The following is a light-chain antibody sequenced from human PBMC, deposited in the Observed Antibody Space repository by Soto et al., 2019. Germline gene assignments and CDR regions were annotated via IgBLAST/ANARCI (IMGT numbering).Light chain of an antibody. CDR3: QQFHNWPPLT. Sequence: MTKSPATLSVSQGETATLSCRASQNIGGTLAWYQQKPGQAPRLLFYGASTRATGIPARFSGSGSGTEFTLTISSLQSEDFAVYYCQQFHNWPPLTFGEGTKVDI. CDR1: QNIGGT. V-gene: IGKV3-15*01. CDR2: GAS. J-gene: IGKJ4*01.